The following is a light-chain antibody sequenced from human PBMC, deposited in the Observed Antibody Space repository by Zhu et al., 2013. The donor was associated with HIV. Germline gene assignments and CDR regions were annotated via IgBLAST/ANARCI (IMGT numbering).Light chain of an antibody. V-gene: IGKV3-11*01. CDR2: DAS. J-gene: IGKJ2*01. Sequence: EIVISQSPATLSVSPGERATLSCRASQSVSTKLAWYQQKPGQGPRLLIYDASNRATGIPVRFSGSGSGTDFTLTISSLEPEDSAVYYCQQRGSRPPYTFGQGTILEIK. CDR1: QSVSTK. CDR3: QQRGSRPPYT.